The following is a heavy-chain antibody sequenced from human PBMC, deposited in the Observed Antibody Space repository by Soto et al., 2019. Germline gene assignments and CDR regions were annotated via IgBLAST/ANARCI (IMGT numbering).Heavy chain of an antibody. J-gene: IGHJ1*01. Sequence: SVKVSCKASGGTFSSYTISWVRQAPGQGLEWMGRIIPILGIANYAQKFQGRVTITADKSTSTAYMELSSLRSEDTAVYYCARAPAPLCGGDCYSYAEYFQHWGQGTLVTVSS. D-gene: IGHD2-21*02. CDR3: ARAPAPLCGGDCYSYAEYFQH. V-gene: IGHV1-69*02. CDR2: IIPILGIA. CDR1: GGTFSSYT.